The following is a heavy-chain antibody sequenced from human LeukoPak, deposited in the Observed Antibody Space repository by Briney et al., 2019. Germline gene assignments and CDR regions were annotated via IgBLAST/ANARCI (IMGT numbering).Heavy chain of an antibody. D-gene: IGHD3-22*01. Sequence: GRSLRLSCAASGFTFSSYGMHWVRQAPGKGLEWVAVISYDGSNKYYADSVKGRFTISRDNSKNTLYLQMNSLRAEDTAVYYCAKDMDYYDSSGYYRLPTIDSWGQGTLVTVSS. J-gene: IGHJ4*02. V-gene: IGHV3-30*18. CDR2: ISYDGSNK. CDR1: GFTFSSYG. CDR3: AKDMDYYDSSGYYRLPTIDS.